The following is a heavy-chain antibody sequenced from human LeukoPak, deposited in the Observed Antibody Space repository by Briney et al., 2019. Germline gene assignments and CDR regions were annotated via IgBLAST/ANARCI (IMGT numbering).Heavy chain of an antibody. CDR1: GGSISSYY. CDR3: ARDLEDGYNYFNPNPRSDYLDV. CDR2: VSFSGST. Sequence: PSETLSLTCTVSGGSISSYYWYWIWMPQRPGLDWIGYVSFSGSTNYNPSLKSRITISLDTSKNQFSLKLSTVTAADTALYYCARDLEDGYNYFNPNPRSDYLDVWGKGTTVTVSS. D-gene: IGHD5-24*01. V-gene: IGHV4-59*01. J-gene: IGHJ6*03.